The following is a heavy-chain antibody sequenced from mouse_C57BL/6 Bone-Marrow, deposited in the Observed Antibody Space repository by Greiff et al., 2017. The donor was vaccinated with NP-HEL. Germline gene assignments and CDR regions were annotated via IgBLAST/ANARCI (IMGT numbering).Heavy chain of an antibody. Sequence: VQLQESGPELVKPGASVKISCKASGYAFSSSWMNWVKQRPGKGLEWIGRIYPGDGDTNYNGKFKGKATLTADKSSSTAYMQLSSLTSEDSAVYFCARPNYGSSYGWGQGTLVTVSA. D-gene: IGHD1-1*01. CDR2: IYPGDGDT. CDR1: GYAFSSSW. CDR3: ARPNYGSSYG. V-gene: IGHV1-82*01. J-gene: IGHJ3*01.